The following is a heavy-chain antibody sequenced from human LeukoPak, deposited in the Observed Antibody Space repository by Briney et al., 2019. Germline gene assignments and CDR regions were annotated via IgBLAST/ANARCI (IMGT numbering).Heavy chain of an antibody. Sequence: SETLSLTCTVTGGSFRTYYWSWIRQPPGKGLEWIGYIYYSGSTSYNPSLKSPVTMSVDTSKNQFSVRLTSVTAADTAVYYCARHRDKMDWFDPWSLGSLVTVSS. D-gene: IGHD2-8*01. V-gene: IGHV4-59*08. CDR1: GGSFRTYY. CDR3: ARHRDKMDWFDP. J-gene: IGHJ5*02. CDR2: IYYSGST.